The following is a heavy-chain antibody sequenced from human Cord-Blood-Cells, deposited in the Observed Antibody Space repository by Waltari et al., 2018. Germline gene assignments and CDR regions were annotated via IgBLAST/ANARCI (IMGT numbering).Heavy chain of an antibody. V-gene: IGHV1-2*02. J-gene: IGHJ5*02. CDR3: ARESWVAAAGILGGWFDP. CDR2: INPNSGGT. D-gene: IGHD6-13*01. Sequence: QVQLVQSGAEVKKPGASVKVSCKASGYTFTGYYMHWVRQAPGQGLEWMGWINPNSGGTIYAQKFQGRVTMTRDTSISTAYMELSRLRSDDTAVYYCARESWVAAAGILGGWFDPWGQGTLVTVSS. CDR1: GYTFTGYY.